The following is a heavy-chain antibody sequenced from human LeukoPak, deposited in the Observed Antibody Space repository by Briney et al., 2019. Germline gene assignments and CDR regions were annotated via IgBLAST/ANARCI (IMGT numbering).Heavy chain of an antibody. CDR2: IYHSGST. V-gene: IGHV4-39*07. Sequence: SETLSLTCTVSGVSISSSNSYWGWIRQPPGKGLEWIGSIYHSGSTYYNPSLKSRVTISVDTSKNQFSLKLSSVTAADTAVYYCARPYSSGWNDAFDIWGQGTMVPVSS. J-gene: IGHJ3*02. CDR1: GVSISSSNSY. CDR3: ARPYSSGWNDAFDI. D-gene: IGHD6-19*01.